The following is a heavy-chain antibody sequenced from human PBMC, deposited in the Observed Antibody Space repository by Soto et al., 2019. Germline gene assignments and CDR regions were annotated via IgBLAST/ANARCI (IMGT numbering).Heavy chain of an antibody. J-gene: IGHJ5*02. V-gene: IGHV4-59*08. CDR2: IYYSGST. CDR3: ARHLTAVAGLNWFDP. Sequence: SETLSLTCTVSGGSISSYYWSWIRQPPGKGLEWIGYIYYSGSTNYNPSLKSRVTISVDTSKNQFSLKLSSVTAADTAVYYCARHLTAVAGLNWFDPWGQGTLVTVS. D-gene: IGHD6-19*01. CDR1: GGSISSYY.